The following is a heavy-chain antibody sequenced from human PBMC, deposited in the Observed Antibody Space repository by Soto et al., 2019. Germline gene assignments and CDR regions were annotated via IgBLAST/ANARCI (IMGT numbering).Heavy chain of an antibody. CDR3: VQDRYYDSSGYYPSY. CDR1: GFIFSTYG. CDR2: ISYDGRDI. J-gene: IGHJ4*02. Sequence: QVQLVESGGGVVQPGRSLRLSCAASGFIFSTYGRHWVRQAPGKGLEWVAVISYDGRDILYADSVKGRFTISRADSKNTLYLQMNSLRAEDTAMYYCVQDRYYDSSGYYPSYWGQGTLVTVSS. V-gene: IGHV3-30*18. D-gene: IGHD3-22*01.